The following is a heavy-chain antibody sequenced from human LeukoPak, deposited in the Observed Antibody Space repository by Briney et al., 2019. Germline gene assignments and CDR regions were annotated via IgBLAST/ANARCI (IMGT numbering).Heavy chain of an antibody. J-gene: IGHJ3*02. Sequence: ASVKVSCKASGYTFTSYGISWVRQAPGQGLEWMGWISAYNGNTNYAQKLQGRVTMTTDTSTSTAYMELRSLRSDDTAVYYCAGGTRYYDSSGYFDAFDIWGQGTMVTVSS. D-gene: IGHD3-22*01. CDR1: GYTFTSYG. V-gene: IGHV1-18*01. CDR3: AGGTRYYDSSGYFDAFDI. CDR2: ISAYNGNT.